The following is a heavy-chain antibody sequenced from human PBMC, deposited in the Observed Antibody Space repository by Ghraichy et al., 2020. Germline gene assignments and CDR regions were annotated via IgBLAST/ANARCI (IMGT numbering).Heavy chain of an antibody. CDR1: GFILSNYW. D-gene: IGHD3-3*01. CDR2: MNQDGSEK. V-gene: IGHV3-7*01. Sequence: GGSLRLSCRASGFILSNYWMRWVRQAPGKGLEWVAKMNQDGSEKYYVNSVKGRFTISRDNSENSLYLQMNSLRVEDTAVYYCARDRHILVDGRSGDCWGQGNRVTVSS. J-gene: IGHJ4*02. CDR3: ARDRHILVDGRSGDC.